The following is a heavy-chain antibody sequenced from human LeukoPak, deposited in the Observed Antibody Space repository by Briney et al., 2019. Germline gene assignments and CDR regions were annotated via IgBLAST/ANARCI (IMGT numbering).Heavy chain of an antibody. J-gene: IGHJ4*02. Sequence: SETLSLTCTGSGGSISSYYWSWIRQPPGKGLEWIGYIYYSGSTNYNPSLKSRVTISVDTSKNQFSLKLSSVTAADTAVYYCARVSGYCGGDCYSFDYWGQGIPVLVSS. CDR2: IYYSGST. CDR1: GGSISSYY. D-gene: IGHD2-21*02. V-gene: IGHV4-59*01. CDR3: ARVSGYCGGDCYSFDY.